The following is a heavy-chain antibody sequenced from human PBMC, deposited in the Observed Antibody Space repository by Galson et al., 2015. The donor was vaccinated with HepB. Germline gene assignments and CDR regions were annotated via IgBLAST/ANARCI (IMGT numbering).Heavy chain of an antibody. Sequence: SLRLSCAASGFIFSSYSMNWARQAPGEGLEWVSSISSSSSYIYYADSVKGRFTISRDNAKNSLYLQMNSLRAEDTAVYYCARSGLVSKQWLVRGDFDYWGQGTLVTVSS. V-gene: IGHV3-21*01. CDR3: ARSGLVSKQWLVRGDFDY. CDR2: ISSSSSYI. CDR1: GFIFSSYS. J-gene: IGHJ4*02. D-gene: IGHD6-19*01.